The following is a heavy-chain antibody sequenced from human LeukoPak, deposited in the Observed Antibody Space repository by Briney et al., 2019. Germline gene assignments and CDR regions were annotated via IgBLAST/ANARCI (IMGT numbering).Heavy chain of an antibody. CDR3: ARSVGSSYSTYYYGMDV. D-gene: IGHD3-22*01. CDR1: GYTFTSYY. CDR2: INPSGGST. J-gene: IGHJ6*02. Sequence: ASVKVSCKASGYTFTSYYMHWVRQAPGQGLEWMGIINPSGGSTNYAQKFQGRVTMTRDTSTSTVYMELSSLRSEDRAVYYCARSVGSSYSTYYYGMDVWGQGTTVTVSS. V-gene: IGHV1-46*01.